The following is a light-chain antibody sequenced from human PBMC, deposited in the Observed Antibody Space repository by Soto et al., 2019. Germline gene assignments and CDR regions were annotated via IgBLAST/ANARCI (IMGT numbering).Light chain of an antibody. CDR3: KTYNNWTHP. Sequence: EIVITQSPATLSVSPGERATLSCRASQSVSSKLAWFQQNPGQAPSLLIYYVSTRATGVPVRFSGSGSGTELTLKIKRMKSEELAVYYCKTYNNWTHPVGQGNK. V-gene: IGKV3-15*01. CDR1: QSVSSK. CDR2: YVS. J-gene: IGKJ2*01.